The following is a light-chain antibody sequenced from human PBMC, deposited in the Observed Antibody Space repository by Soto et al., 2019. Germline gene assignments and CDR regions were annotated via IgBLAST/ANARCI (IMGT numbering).Light chain of an antibody. CDR3: QQRSNWQIT. Sequence: EIVFTQSPATLSLSPGERATLSCRASQSVSSYLAWYQEKPGQAPRLLIYDASNRATGIPARFSGSGSGTHFTRTISSLELEDFAVYYCQQRSNWQITFGQGTRLEIK. CDR2: DAS. V-gene: IGKV3-11*01. CDR1: QSVSSY. J-gene: IGKJ5*01.